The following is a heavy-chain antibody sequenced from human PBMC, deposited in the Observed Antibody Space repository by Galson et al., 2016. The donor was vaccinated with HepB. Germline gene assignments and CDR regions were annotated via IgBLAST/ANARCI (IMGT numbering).Heavy chain of an antibody. V-gene: IGHV3-74*01. CDR3: ARDPSYYSGMDV. CDR1: GFTFSSYY. Sequence: SLRLSCAASGFTFSSYYMHWVRQAPGKGLVWVSRINRDESSTSYADYVKGRFTISRDNAKNMLYLQMNSLRAEDTAVYYCARDPSYYSGMDVWGQGTTVTVSS. CDR2: INRDESST. J-gene: IGHJ6*02.